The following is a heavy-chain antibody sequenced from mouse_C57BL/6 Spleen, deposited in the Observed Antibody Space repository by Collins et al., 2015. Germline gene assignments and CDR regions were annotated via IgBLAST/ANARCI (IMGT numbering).Heavy chain of an antibody. Sequence: EVKLVESGGGLVQPGGSLKLSCAASGFTFSDYYMYWVRQTPEKRLEWVAYISSGGDYIYYADTVKGRFTISRDNARNTLYLQMSSLKSEDTAMYYCTKTYYGSRRYFDVWGTGTTVTVSS. D-gene: IGHD1-1*01. J-gene: IGHJ1*03. CDR1: GFTFSDYY. CDR3: TKTYYGSRRYFDV. V-gene: IGHV5-9-1*02. CDR2: ISSGGDYI.